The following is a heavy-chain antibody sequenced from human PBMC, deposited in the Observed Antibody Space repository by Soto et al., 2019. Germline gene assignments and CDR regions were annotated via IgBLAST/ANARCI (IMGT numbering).Heavy chain of an antibody. CDR1: GFTFSSYG. CDR3: AKVGAGGNWPDY. D-gene: IGHD1-20*01. V-gene: IGHV3-30*18. J-gene: IGHJ4*02. Sequence: QVQLVESGGGVVQPGRSLRLSCAASGFTFSSYGMHWVRQAPGKGLEWVAVISYDGSNKYYADSVKGRFTISRDNSKNPLYLQMNSLRAEDTAVYYCAKVGAGGNWPDYWGQGTLVTVSS. CDR2: ISYDGSNK.